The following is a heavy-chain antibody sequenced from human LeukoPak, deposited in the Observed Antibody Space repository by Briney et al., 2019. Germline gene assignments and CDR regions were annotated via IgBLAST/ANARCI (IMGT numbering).Heavy chain of an antibody. Sequence: PGGSLRLSCAASGFTISSYWMHWVRQAPGKGLVWVSRISSDGSSTSYADSVKGRFTISRDNAKNTLYLQMNSLRAEDTAVYYCAIALPPSINTPWKWGQGTPVTVSS. CDR3: AIALPPSINTPWK. CDR1: GFTISSYW. V-gene: IGHV3-74*01. CDR2: ISSDGSST. D-gene: IGHD3-3*02. J-gene: IGHJ4*02.